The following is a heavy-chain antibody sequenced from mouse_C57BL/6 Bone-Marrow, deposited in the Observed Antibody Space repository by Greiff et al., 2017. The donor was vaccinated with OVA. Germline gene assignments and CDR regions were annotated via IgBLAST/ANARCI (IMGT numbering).Heavy chain of an antibody. CDR3: ARLGWRIYYDFDY. D-gene: IGHD1-1*01. J-gene: IGHJ2*01. V-gene: IGHV1-50*01. CDR1: GYTFTSYW. CDR2: IDPSDSYT. Sequence: QVQLKQPGAELVKPGASVKLSCKASGYTFTSYWMQWVKQRPGQGLEWIGEIDPSDSYTNYNQKFKGKATLTVDTSSSTAYMQLSSLTSEDSAVYYGARLGWRIYYDFDYWGQGTTLTVSS.